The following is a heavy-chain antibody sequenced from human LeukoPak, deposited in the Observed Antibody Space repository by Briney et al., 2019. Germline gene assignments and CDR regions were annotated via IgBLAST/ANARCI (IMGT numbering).Heavy chain of an antibody. CDR2: IRSKAYGGTT. Sequence: GRSLRLSCTASGFTFGDYAMSWVRQAPGKRLEWVGFIRSKAYGGTTEYAASVKGRFTISRDDSKSIAYLQMNSLKTEDTAVYYCTRVTYYDFWSGYFPREYFDYWGQGTLVTVSS. CDR1: GFTFGDYA. D-gene: IGHD3-3*01. J-gene: IGHJ4*02. CDR3: TRVTYYDFWSGYFPREYFDY. V-gene: IGHV3-49*04.